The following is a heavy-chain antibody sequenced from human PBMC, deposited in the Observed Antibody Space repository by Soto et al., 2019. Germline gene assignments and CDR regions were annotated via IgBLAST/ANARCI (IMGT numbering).Heavy chain of an antibody. D-gene: IGHD3-10*01. J-gene: IGHJ3*02. CDR3: AREAGITMVRGDDGDAFDI. Sequence: GSLRLSCAASGFTFSDYYMSWIRQAPGKGLEWVSYISSSGSTIYYADSVKGRFTISRDNAKNSLYLQMNSLRAEDTAVYYCAREAGITMVRGDDGDAFDIWGQGTMVTVSS. CDR1: GFTFSDYY. CDR2: ISSSGSTI. V-gene: IGHV3-11*01.